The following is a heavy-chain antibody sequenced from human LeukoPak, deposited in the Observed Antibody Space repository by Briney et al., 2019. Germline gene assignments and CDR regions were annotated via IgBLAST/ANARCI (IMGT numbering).Heavy chain of an antibody. Sequence: GGSLRLSCAASGLTLSSYAMTWVRQAPGKGLEWVSAISGSGGSTYYADSVKGWFTISRDNSKNTLYLQMNSLRAEDTALYYCAKVNAFNVWGQGTMVTVSA. V-gene: IGHV3-23*01. CDR3: AKVNAFNV. CDR1: GLTLSSYA. CDR2: ISGSGGST. J-gene: IGHJ3*01.